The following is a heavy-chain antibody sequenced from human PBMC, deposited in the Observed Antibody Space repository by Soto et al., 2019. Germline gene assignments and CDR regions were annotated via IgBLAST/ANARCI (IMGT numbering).Heavy chain of an antibody. CDR3: ARLLAISAAAHNVDY. D-gene: IGHD6-13*01. CDR2: IKQDGREK. J-gene: IGHJ4*02. CDR1: GFTFSSYW. Sequence: EVQLVESGGGLVQPGGSLRLSCAASGFTFSSYWMSWFRQAPGKGREWVANIKQDGREKYYVDSVKGRFTISRDNAKNSLYLQMNSLRAEDTAVYYCARLLAISAAAHNVDYWGQGTLVTVSS. V-gene: IGHV3-7*05.